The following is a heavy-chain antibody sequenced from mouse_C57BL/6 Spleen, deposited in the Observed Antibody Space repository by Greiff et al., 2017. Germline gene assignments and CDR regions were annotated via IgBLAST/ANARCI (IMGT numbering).Heavy chain of an antibody. CDR3: ARWGYDYDKGFAY. Sequence: SGPELVKPGASVKISCKASGYSFTGYYMNWVKQSPEKSLEWIGEINPSTGGTTYNQKFKAKATLTVDKSSSTAYMQLKSLTSEDSAVYYCARWGYDYDKGFAYWGQGTLVTVSA. CDR2: INPSTGGT. V-gene: IGHV1-42*01. J-gene: IGHJ3*01. CDR1: GYSFTGYY. D-gene: IGHD2-4*01.